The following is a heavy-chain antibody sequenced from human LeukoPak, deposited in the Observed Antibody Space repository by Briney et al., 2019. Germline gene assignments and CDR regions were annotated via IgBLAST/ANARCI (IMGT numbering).Heavy chain of an antibody. CDR1: GYTFTNYA. D-gene: IGHD3-16*02. V-gene: IGHV7-4-1*02. CDR2: IHPSTGNP. Sequence: GSVKVSCKASGYTFTNYAMNWVRQAPGQGLEWMGWIHPSTGNPTYAQGFTGRFVFSLDTSVSTTYLQISSLKAEDTAVYFCARAFQSLGGLSLPGYWGQGTLLTVSS. CDR3: ARAFQSLGGLSLPGY. J-gene: IGHJ4*02.